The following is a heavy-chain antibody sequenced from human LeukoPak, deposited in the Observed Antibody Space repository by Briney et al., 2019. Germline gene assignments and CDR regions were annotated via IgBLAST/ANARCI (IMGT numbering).Heavy chain of an antibody. CDR2: IGTGTDT. V-gene: IGHV3-13*01. Sequence: ESGGSLRLSCAASGFTFSSYAMSWVRQATGKGLEWVSHIGTGTDTHYSDSVKGRFTISRDNAKNSLYLQMNSLRAGDTAVYYCARDRRADYGRNDDAFDIWGQGTIVTVSS. J-gene: IGHJ3*02. CDR3: ARDRRADYGRNDDAFDI. CDR1: GFTFSSYA. D-gene: IGHD4-17*01.